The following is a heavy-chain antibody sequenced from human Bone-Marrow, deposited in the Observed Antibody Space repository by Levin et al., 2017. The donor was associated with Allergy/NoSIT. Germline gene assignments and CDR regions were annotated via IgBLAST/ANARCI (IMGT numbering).Heavy chain of an antibody. Sequence: LSQTLSLTCTVSGGSVSDSNYYWTWIRQPPGKGLEWIGYIYYSGSTDYIPALKSRATISLDTSTNQFSLKLSSVTAADTAVYYCVREGGIPSGGTIFDPWGQGTPVTVSS. J-gene: IGHJ5*02. D-gene: IGHD6-13*01. CDR2: IYYSGST. CDR1: GGSVSDSNYY. CDR3: VREGGIPSGGTIFDP. V-gene: IGHV4-61*01.